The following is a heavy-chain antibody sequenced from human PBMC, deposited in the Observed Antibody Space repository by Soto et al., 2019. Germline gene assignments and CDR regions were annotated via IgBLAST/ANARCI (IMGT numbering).Heavy chain of an antibody. J-gene: IGHJ6*02. CDR3: AKAIGVGLLLSQYAMDV. CDR1: GFTFSSYA. Sequence: VQLLESGGGLVQPGGSLRLSCAASGFTFSSYAMSWVRQAPGKGLEWVSAISGSGSYTYYADSVKGRFTISRDSSKNTLYLQMNSLRAEDTAVYYCAKAIGVGLLLSQYAMDVWGQGTTVTVSS. D-gene: IGHD2-15*01. V-gene: IGHV3-23*01. CDR2: ISGSGSYT.